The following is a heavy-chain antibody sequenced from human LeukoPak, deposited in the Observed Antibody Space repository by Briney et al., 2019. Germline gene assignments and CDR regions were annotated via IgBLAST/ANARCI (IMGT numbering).Heavy chain of an antibody. J-gene: IGHJ4*02. CDR2: IYYSGGT. D-gene: IGHD2-15*01. CDR1: GGSISSYY. Sequence: PSETLSLTCTVSGGSISSYYWSWIRQPPGKGLEWIGYIYYSGGTNYNPSLKSRVTISVDTSKIQFSLKLSSVTAADTAIYYCARLIRGGYSKYRNFDYWGQGTLVTVSS. CDR3: ARLIRGGYSKYRNFDY. V-gene: IGHV4-59*08.